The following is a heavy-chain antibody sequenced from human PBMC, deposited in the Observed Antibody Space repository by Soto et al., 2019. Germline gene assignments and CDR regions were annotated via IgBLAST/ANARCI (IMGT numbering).Heavy chain of an antibody. CDR2: IYYSGST. CDR1: GGSISSYY. Sequence: ETLSLTCTVSGGSISSYYWSWIRQPPGKGLEWIGYIYYSGSTNYNPSLKSRVTISVDTSKNQFSLKLSSVTAADTAVYYCARNYYDSSGYYYRVVDYWGQGTLVTVSS. J-gene: IGHJ4*02. D-gene: IGHD3-22*01. CDR3: ARNYYDSSGYYYRVVDY. V-gene: IGHV4-59*01.